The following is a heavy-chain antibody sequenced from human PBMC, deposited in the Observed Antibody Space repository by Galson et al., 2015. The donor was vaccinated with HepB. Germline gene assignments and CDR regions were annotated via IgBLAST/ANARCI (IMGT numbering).Heavy chain of an antibody. CDR1: GFTFNDYW. V-gene: IGHV3-74*01. Sequence: SLRLSCAASGFTFNDYWMHWVRQVPGKGPVWVSRINSDGTNIYYADSVKGRFTISRDNSKNTLYLQMNSLRAEDTAVYYCARVTRITMIVVPRGGYYFDYWGQGTLVTVSS. D-gene: IGHD3-22*01. CDR2: INSDGTNI. CDR3: ARVTRITMIVVPRGGYYFDY. J-gene: IGHJ4*02.